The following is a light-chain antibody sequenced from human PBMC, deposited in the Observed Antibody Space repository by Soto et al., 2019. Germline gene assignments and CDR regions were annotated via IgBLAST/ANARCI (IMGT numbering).Light chain of an antibody. V-gene: IGKV3-11*01. Sequence: EIVLTQSPATLSLSPGERATLSCRASQSVSSYLAWYQQKPGQAPRRLIYDASNRATGIPARFSGSGSGTDFTLTISSLEPEDFAVYYCQQRSNWPLTLGQGTKVEIK. CDR3: QQRSNWPLT. CDR1: QSVSSY. J-gene: IGKJ1*01. CDR2: DAS.